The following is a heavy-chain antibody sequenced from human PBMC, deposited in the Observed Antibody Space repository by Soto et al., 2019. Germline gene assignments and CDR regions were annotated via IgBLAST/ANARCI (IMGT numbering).Heavy chain of an antibody. D-gene: IGHD3-22*01. CDR2: INPDSGGT. CDR1: GYTFTGYY. Sequence: ASVKVSCKASGYTFTGYYMHWVRQAPGQGLEWMGWINPDSGGTNYAQKFQGRVTMTRDTSISTAYMELSRLRSDDTAVYYCARSAHYYDSSGYSYWGQGTLVTVSS. V-gene: IGHV1-2*02. CDR3: ARSAHYYDSSGYSY. J-gene: IGHJ4*02.